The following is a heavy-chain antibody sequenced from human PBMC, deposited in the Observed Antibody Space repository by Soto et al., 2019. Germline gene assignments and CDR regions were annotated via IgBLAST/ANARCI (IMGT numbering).Heavy chain of an antibody. V-gene: IGHV5-51*01. CDR1: GSIFTSYW. Sequence: EVQLVQSGAEVKKPGESLKISCKGSGSIFTSYWICWLRHMPGKALAWMGIIYPGDSDTRYSPSFQGQVTISADKSITTAYLRWSSLKASDTAMYYCARGGVYGDYVGCPNAFDIWGQGTMVTVSS. D-gene: IGHD4-17*01. CDR2: IYPGDSDT. J-gene: IGHJ3*02. CDR3: ARGGVYGDYVGCPNAFDI.